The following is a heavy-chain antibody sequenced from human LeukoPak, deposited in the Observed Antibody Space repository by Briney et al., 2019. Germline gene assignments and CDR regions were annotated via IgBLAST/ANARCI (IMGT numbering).Heavy chain of an antibody. CDR2: INHSGST. Sequence: PSETLSLTCAVYGGSFSGYYWSWIRQPPGKGLEWIGEINHSGSTNYNPSLKSRVTISVDTSKNQFSLKLSSVTAADTAVYYCARRPRLGYCSGGSCYSRRYYYYGMDVWGQGTTVIVSS. D-gene: IGHD2-15*01. J-gene: IGHJ6*02. CDR3: ARRPRLGYCSGGSCYSRRYYYYGMDV. V-gene: IGHV4-34*01. CDR1: GGSFSGYY.